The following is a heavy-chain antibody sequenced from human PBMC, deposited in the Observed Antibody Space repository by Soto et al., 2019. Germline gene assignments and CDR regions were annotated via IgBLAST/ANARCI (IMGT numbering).Heavy chain of an antibody. V-gene: IGHV1-3*01. CDR1: GYTFTRYA. CDR3: ARDGAVAGDSNFDY. Sequence: ASVKVSCKASGYTFTRYAMHWVRQAPGQRLEWMGWINAGNGNTKYSQKFQGRVTISTDTSASTAYMELSSLRSEDTAVYYCARDGAVAGDSNFDYWGQGTLVTVSS. D-gene: IGHD6-19*01. CDR2: INAGNGNT. J-gene: IGHJ4*02.